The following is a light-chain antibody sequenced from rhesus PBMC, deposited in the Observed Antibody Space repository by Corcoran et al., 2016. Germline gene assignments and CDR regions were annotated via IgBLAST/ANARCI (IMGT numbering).Light chain of an antibody. Sequence: DIQMTQSPSALSASVGDRVTISCRASQNIYTYLAWYQQKPGKAPKFLNYAASSLQTGIPSRFSGSGSGTDFTLTISSLQPEDSAAFYCQQYFDFPLTFGVGTKVEF. CDR2: AAS. CDR3: QQYFDFPLT. CDR1: QNIYTY. J-gene: IGKJ4*01. V-gene: IGKV1S8*01.